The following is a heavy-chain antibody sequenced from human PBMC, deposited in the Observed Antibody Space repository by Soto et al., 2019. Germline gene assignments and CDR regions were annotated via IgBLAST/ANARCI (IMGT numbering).Heavy chain of an antibody. J-gene: IGHJ4*02. D-gene: IGHD3-22*01. Sequence: ASVKVSCKASGYAFTSYDINWVRQATGQGLEWMGWMSPNSGNTGYAQKFQGRVTMTRNTSISTAYMELSSLRSEDTAVYYCARVSTLHYYDSSGYLGYWGQGTLVTVSS. CDR3: ARVSTLHYYDSSGYLGY. CDR1: GYAFTSYD. CDR2: MSPNSGNT. V-gene: IGHV1-8*01.